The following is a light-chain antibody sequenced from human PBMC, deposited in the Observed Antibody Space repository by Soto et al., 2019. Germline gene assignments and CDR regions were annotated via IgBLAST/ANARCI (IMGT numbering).Light chain of an antibody. V-gene: IGKV1-5*01. Sequence: DIEMNQSPSALSASVGDRVTITCRASQSISSWLAWYQHKPGEAPKLLIYDASNLDSGVPSRFSGSGSGTEFTLTISSLQPEDFATYYCLQHNSYPRTFGQGTKVDIK. CDR2: DAS. CDR1: QSISSW. CDR3: LQHNSYPRT. J-gene: IGKJ1*01.